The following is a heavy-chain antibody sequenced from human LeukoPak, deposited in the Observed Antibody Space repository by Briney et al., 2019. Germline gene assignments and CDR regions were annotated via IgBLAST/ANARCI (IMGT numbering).Heavy chain of an antibody. CDR3: ARAPSEDTYYFDY. CDR1: GGTISSGDYY. Sequence: SETLTLTCTVSGGTISSGDYYWSWNRQPQGKGLEGIGYIYYSGSTYYNPSLKSRVTISVDTSKNQFSLKLSSVTAADTAVYYCARAPSEDTYYFDYWGQGTLVTVSS. J-gene: IGHJ4*02. V-gene: IGHV4-30-4*01. CDR2: IYYSGST.